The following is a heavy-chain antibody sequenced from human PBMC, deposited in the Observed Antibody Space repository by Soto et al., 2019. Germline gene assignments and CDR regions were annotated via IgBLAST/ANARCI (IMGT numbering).Heavy chain of an antibody. J-gene: IGHJ4*02. V-gene: IGHV3-7*01. Sequence: EVQLVESGGGLVQRGGSLRLSCAASGFTFSSYWMAWVRQAPGKGLEWVASINPDGSGRYSVDSVKGRFTISRDNAKDSRFLQMNSLRAEDTAVYYGARHPRKDYGEADYWCQGTLVTVSS. CDR2: INPDGSGR. CDR1: GFTFSSYW. D-gene: IGHD4-17*01. CDR3: ARHPRKDYGEADY.